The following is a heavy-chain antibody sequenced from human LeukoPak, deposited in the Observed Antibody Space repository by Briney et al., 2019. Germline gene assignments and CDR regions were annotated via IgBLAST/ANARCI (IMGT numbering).Heavy chain of an antibody. Sequence: GGSLRHSCAASGFTFSSYWMHWVRHAPGKGLVWVSRINSDGSSTSYADSVKGRFTISRDNAKNTLYLQMNSLRAEDTAVYYCARVIYDSSGYYSPFFDYWGQGTLVTVSS. CDR2: INSDGSST. CDR3: ARVIYDSSGYYSPFFDY. J-gene: IGHJ4*02. V-gene: IGHV3-74*01. D-gene: IGHD3-22*01. CDR1: GFTFSSYW.